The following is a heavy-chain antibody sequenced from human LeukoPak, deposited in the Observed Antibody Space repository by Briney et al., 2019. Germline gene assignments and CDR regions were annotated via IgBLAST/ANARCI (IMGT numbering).Heavy chain of an antibody. CDR1: GFIFSNYR. Sequence: PGGSLRLSCAAPGFIFSNYRMNWVRQAPGKGLEWVSYISSTSDTIYYVDSVKGRFTISRDNAKNSLYLQMNSLRVEDTAVYYCTRELASWGQGTLVTVSS. CDR2: ISSTSDTI. CDR3: TRELAS. J-gene: IGHJ5*02. V-gene: IGHV3-48*01.